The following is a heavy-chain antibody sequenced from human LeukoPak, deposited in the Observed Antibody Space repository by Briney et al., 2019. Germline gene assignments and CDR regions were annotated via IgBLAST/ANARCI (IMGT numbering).Heavy chain of an antibody. D-gene: IGHD6-13*01. CDR3: ARVEGQQLDFHY. Sequence: SETLSLTCTVSGGSISSYYWSWIRQPPGKGLEWIGYIYYSGSTNYNPSLKSRVTISVDTSKNQFSLKLSSVTAADTAVYYCARVEGQQLDFHYWGQGTLVTVSS. CDR1: GGSISSYY. J-gene: IGHJ4*02. CDR2: IYYSGST. V-gene: IGHV4-59*01.